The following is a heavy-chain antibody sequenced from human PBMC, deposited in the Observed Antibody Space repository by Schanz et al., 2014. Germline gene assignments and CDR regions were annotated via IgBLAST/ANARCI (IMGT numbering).Heavy chain of an antibody. D-gene: IGHD6-19*01. V-gene: IGHV3-48*04. CDR2: ISSSSSTI. Sequence: EVQLVESGGGLVQPRGSLRLSCAASEFSFSSFGMNWVRQAPGKGLEWVSYISSSSSTIYYADSVKGRFTISRDNAKNSLYLQMNSLRAEDTAVYYCARDLISSGWYGWGQGTLVTVSS. CDR1: EFSFSSFG. CDR3: ARDLISSGWYG. J-gene: IGHJ4*02.